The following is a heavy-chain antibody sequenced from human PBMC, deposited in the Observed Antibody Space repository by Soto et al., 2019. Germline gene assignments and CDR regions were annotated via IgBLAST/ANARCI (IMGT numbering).Heavy chain of an antibody. Sequence: QVQLVESGGGVVQPGRSLRLSCAASGFTFSSYAMHWVRQAPGKGLEWVAVISYDGSNKYYADSVKGRFTISRDNSKNTLYLQMNSLRAEDTAVYYCARDKRDLRFLAWSYYFDFWGQGTLVTVSS. V-gene: IGHV3-30-3*01. D-gene: IGHD3-3*01. CDR2: ISYDGSNK. CDR1: GFTFSSYA. CDR3: ARDKRDLRFLAWSYYFDF. J-gene: IGHJ4*02.